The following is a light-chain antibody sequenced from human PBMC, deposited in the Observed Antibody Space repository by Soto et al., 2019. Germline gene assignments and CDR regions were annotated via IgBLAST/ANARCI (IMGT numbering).Light chain of an antibody. CDR2: DAS. J-gene: IGKJ2*01. CDR1: QDISNY. V-gene: IGKV1-33*01. Sequence: DIQMTQSPSSLSASVGDRVTITCQASQDISNYLNWYQQKPGKAAKRLIYDASNLATGVPSRFRGSGSATDFTLTISSLQREDIARYYCSPHDNLPPYSFGRGIKLEIK. CDR3: SPHDNLPPYS.